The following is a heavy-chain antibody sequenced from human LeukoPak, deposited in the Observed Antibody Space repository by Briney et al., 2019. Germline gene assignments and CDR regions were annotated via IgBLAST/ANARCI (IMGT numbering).Heavy chain of an antibody. CDR2: INPNSGGT. Sequence: GASVKVSRKASGYTFAAYYIHWVRQAPGQGLEWMGWINPNSGGTNYAQKFQGRVTMTRDTSISTAYMELSRLRSDDTAVYYCARESSGSYYDYWGQGTLVTVSS. D-gene: IGHD1-26*01. CDR1: GYTFAAYY. V-gene: IGHV1-2*02. J-gene: IGHJ4*02. CDR3: ARESSGSYYDY.